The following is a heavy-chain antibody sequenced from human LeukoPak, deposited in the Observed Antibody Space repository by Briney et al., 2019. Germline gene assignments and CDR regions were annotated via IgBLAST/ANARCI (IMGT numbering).Heavy chain of an antibody. CDR1: GGSISSYY. J-gene: IGHJ4*02. CDR2: IYYSGST. D-gene: IGHD5-24*01. CDR3: ARESRRDGYSYFDY. V-gene: IGHV4-30-4*08. Sequence: ESSETLSLTCTVSGGSISSYYWSWIRQPPGKGLEWIGYIYYSGSTYYNPSLKSRVTISVDTSKNQFSLKLSSVTAADTAVYYCARESRRDGYSYFDYWGQGTLVTVSS.